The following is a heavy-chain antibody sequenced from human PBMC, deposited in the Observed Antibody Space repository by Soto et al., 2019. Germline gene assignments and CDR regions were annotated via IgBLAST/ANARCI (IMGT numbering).Heavy chain of an antibody. CDR1: GFTFSSYA. Sequence: AGGSLRLSCAASGFTFSSYAMSWVRQAPGKGLEWVSAISGSGGSTYYADSVKGRLTISRDNSKNTLYLQMNSLRAEDTAVYYCAKDSSGWYSMKVLSYSDYWGQGTLVTVSS. V-gene: IGHV3-23*01. D-gene: IGHD6-19*01. CDR2: ISGSGGST. J-gene: IGHJ4*02. CDR3: AKDSSGWYSMKVLSYSDY.